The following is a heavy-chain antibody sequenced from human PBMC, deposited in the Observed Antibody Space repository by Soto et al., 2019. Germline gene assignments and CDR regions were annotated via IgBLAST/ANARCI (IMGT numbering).Heavy chain of an antibody. CDR3: AGGYYFGDY. CDR1: GFTFSNYA. CDR2: ISGSGGST. D-gene: IGHD3-3*01. Sequence: PGGSLRLSCAASGFTFSNYAVTWVRQAPGKGLEWASTISGSGGSTYYADSVKGRFTISRDNSKNMLYLQMSSLRVEDTAVYYCAGGYYFGDYWGQGTLVTVSS. J-gene: IGHJ4*02. V-gene: IGHV3-23*01.